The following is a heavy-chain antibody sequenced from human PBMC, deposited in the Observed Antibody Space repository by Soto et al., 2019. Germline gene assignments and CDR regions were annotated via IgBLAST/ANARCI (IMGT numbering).Heavy chain of an antibody. Sequence: ASVKVSCKAPGYTFTSYDINWVRQATGQGLEWMGWMNPNSGNTGYAQKFQGRVTMTRNTSISTAYMELSSLRSEDTAVYYCARRSDYCSGGSCYDYWGQGTLVTVSS. CDR1: GYTFTSYD. J-gene: IGHJ4*02. D-gene: IGHD2-15*01. CDR2: MNPNSGNT. CDR3: ARRSDYCSGGSCYDY. V-gene: IGHV1-8*01.